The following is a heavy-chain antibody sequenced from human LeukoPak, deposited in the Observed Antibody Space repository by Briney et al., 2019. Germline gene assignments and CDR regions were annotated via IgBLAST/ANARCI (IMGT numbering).Heavy chain of an antibody. CDR3: ARERSMVRGVSWFDP. D-gene: IGHD3-10*01. CDR1: GGSISNFY. Sequence: SETLSLTCTVSGGSISNFYWSWLRQPPGKGLEWLGYIYYSGSTNYNPSLKSRVTISVDTSKNQFSLKLSSVTAADTAVYYCARERSMVRGVSWFDPWGQGTLVTVSS. V-gene: IGHV4-59*01. CDR2: IYYSGST. J-gene: IGHJ5*02.